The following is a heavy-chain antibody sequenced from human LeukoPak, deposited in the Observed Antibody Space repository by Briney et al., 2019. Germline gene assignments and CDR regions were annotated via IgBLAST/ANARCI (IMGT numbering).Heavy chain of an antibody. Sequence: PGGSLRLSCAASGLTFSNYGMHWVRQAPGKGLEWVADISYDGSNKYYADSVKGRFTISRDNSKNTLYLQMNSLRAEDTAVYYCAKDRREMATIHDAFDIWGQGTMVTVSS. CDR1: GLTFSNYG. J-gene: IGHJ3*02. D-gene: IGHD5-24*01. CDR2: ISYDGSNK. V-gene: IGHV3-30*18. CDR3: AKDRREMATIHDAFDI.